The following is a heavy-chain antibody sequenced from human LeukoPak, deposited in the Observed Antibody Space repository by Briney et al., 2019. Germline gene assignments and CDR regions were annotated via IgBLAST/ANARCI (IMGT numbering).Heavy chain of an antibody. CDR2: ISWNSGSI. J-gene: IGHJ5*02. Sequence: GGSLRLSCAASGFTFDDYAMHWVRQAPGEGLEWVSGISWNSGSIGYADSVKGRFTISRDNAKNSLYLQMNSLRAEDTALYYCAKYDFWSGYWFDPWGQGTLVTVSS. CDR3: AKYDFWSGYWFDP. D-gene: IGHD3-3*01. V-gene: IGHV3-9*01. CDR1: GFTFDDYA.